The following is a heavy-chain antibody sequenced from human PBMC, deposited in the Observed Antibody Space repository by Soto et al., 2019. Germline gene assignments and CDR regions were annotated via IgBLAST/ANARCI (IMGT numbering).Heavy chain of an antibody. D-gene: IGHD3-16*01. CDR2: IIPVFDKA. J-gene: IGHJ3*01. CDR1: GGPFGNSA. Sequence: QVQLVQSGADVKKPGSSVRVSCKTSGGPFGNSAISWVRQAPAQRLEWIGEIIPVFDKANYAQNFQGRLTITADDSTATVFMQRSSLRSEDTAVYFCARLRRDWGEAFDLWGQGTLVTVSS. V-gene: IGHV1-69*01. CDR3: ARLRRDWGEAFDL.